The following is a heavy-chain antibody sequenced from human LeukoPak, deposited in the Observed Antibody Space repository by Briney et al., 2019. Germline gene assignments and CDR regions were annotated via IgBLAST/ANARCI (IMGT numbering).Heavy chain of an antibody. Sequence: PSETLSLTCAVSGGSISSGGYSWSWIRQPPGKGLEWIGYIYHSGSTYYNPSLKSRVTISVDRSKNQFSLKLSSVTAADTAVYYCARVISAGSGPRASLDYFDYWGQGTLVTVSS. D-gene: IGHD6-25*01. J-gene: IGHJ4*02. CDR3: ARVISAGSGPRASLDYFDY. CDR2: IYHSGST. V-gene: IGHV4-30-2*01. CDR1: GGSISSGGYS.